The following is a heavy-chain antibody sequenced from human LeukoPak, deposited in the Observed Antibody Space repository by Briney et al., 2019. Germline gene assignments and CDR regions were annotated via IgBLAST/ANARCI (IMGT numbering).Heavy chain of an antibody. CDR2: INHSGST. J-gene: IGHJ4*02. CDR1: GGSFSGYY. V-gene: IGHV4-34*01. CDR3: ARGSERDYVWGSYRYYFDY. Sequence: SETLSLTCAVYGGSFSGYYWSWIRQPPGKGLEWIEEINHSGSTNYNPSLKSRVTISVDTSKNQFSLKLSSVTAADTAVYYCARGSERDYVWGSYRYYFDYWGQGTLVTVSS. D-gene: IGHD3-16*02.